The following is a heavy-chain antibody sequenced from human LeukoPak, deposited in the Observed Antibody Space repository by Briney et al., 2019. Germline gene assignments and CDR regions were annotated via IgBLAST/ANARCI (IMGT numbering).Heavy chain of an antibody. CDR1: GDAVSRSDSY. J-gene: IGHJ1*01. Sequence: PSETLSLTCSVSGDAVSRSDSYWDWIRQPPGKGLEWIGTIYYSGRTYYSPSLKSRVTMSVEPSNNQFSLNLRSVTAADTALYYWSRRRYYDGSGYLEWGQGTLLSVSS. D-gene: IGHD3-22*01. CDR2: IYYSGRT. CDR3: SRRRYYDGSGYLE. V-gene: IGHV4-39*01.